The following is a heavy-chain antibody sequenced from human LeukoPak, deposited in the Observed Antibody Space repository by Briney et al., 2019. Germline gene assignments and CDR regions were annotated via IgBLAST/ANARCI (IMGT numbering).Heavy chain of an antibody. CDR1: GGTFSSYA. D-gene: IGHD3-3*01. CDR3: AGPFGVVSPEDYYGMDV. Sequence: SAKVSCKASGGTFSSYAISWVRQAPGQRLEWRGRIIPIFGIANYAQKFQGRVTITADKSTSTAYMELSSLRSEDTAVYYCAGPFGVVSPEDYYGMDVWGQGTTVTVSS. CDR2: IIPIFGIA. V-gene: IGHV1-69*04. J-gene: IGHJ6*02.